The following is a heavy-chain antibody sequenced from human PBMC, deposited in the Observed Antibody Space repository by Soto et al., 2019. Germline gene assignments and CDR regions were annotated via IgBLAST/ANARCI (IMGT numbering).Heavy chain of an antibody. V-gene: IGHV4-34*01. CDR3: ARHSSSWGWFDP. CDR2: INHSGST. D-gene: IGHD6-13*01. Sequence: SETLSLTCAVYGGSFRGYYWSWIRQPPGKGLEWIGEINHSGSTNYNPSLKSRVTISVDTSKNQFSLKLSSVTAADTAVYYCARHSSSWGWFDPWGQGTLVTVS. CDR1: GGSFRGYY. J-gene: IGHJ5*02.